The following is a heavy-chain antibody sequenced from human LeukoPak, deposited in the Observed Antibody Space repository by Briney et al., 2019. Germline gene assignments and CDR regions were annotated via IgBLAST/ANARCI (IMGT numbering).Heavy chain of an antibody. V-gene: IGHV3-23*01. CDR2: ISGSGGST. D-gene: IGHD3-9*01. CDR1: GFTFSSYA. CDR3: AKSSGEGPNPRYFDWLFGRTPWDY. Sequence: PGGSLRLSCAASGFTFSSYAMSWVRQAPGKGLEWVSAISGSGGSTYYADSVKGRFTISRDNSKNTLYLQMNSLRAEDTAVYYCAKSSGEGPNPRYFDWLFGRTPWDYWGQGTLVTVSS. J-gene: IGHJ4*02.